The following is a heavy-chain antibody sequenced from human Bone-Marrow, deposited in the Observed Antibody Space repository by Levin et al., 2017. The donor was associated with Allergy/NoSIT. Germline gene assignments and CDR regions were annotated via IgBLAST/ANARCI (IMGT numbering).Heavy chain of an antibody. J-gene: IGHJ4*02. CDR1: GFTFSDYY. V-gene: IGHV3-11*01. CDR3: ARDRTAVAVLWREMGTTAED. Sequence: GGSLRLSCAASGFTFSDYYMNWIRQTPGKGLEWISYISYSGETIYYADSVKGRFTISRDNAENSVFLQMNDLRPEDTAIYYCARDRTAVAVLWREMGTTAEDWGVGAMVTVAT. CDR2: ISYSGETI. D-gene: IGHD3-3*01.